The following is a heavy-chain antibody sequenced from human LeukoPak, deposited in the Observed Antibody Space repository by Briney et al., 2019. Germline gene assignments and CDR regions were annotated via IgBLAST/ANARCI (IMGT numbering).Heavy chain of an antibody. CDR1: GGTFSSYA. CDR3: ASKPGIAAADTTPSYYYYYYGMDV. V-gene: IGHV1-69*04. J-gene: IGHJ6*02. Sequence: GASVKVSCNASGGTFSSYAISWVRQAPGQGLEWMGRIIPILGIANYSQKFQGRVTITADKSTSTAYMELSSLRSEDTAVYYCASKPGIAAADTTPSYYYYYYGMDVWGQGTTVTVSS. CDR2: IIPILGIA. D-gene: IGHD6-13*01.